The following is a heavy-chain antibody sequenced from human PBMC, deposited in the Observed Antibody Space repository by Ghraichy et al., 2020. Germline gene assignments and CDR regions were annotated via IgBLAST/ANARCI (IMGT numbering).Heavy chain of an antibody. CDR1: GGSIRSSSYY. V-gene: IGHV4-39*01. CDR2: IYYSENP. CDR3: VRPSPDSYDSSGYSAYYFDN. J-gene: IGHJ4*02. D-gene: IGHD3-22*01. Sequence: SETLSLTCTVSGGSIRSSSYYWVWIRQSPGKELEWIGSIYYSENPYYNPSLKSRVTISVDTSKTQFFLNLRSVTAADTAVYYCVRPSPDSYDSSGYSAYYFDNWSQGTLVTVSS.